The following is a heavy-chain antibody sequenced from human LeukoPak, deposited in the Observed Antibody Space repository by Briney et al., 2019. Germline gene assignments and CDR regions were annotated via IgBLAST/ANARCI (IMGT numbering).Heavy chain of an antibody. CDR2: IWYDGSNK. Sequence: PGGSLRLSCAASGFTFSSYGMHWLRQAPGKGLEWVAVIWYDGSNKYYADSVKGRFTISRDNSKNTLYLQMNSLRAEDTAVYYCAKDIAAAGLNWFDPWGQGTLVTVSS. V-gene: IGHV3-33*06. J-gene: IGHJ5*02. D-gene: IGHD6-13*01. CDR1: GFTFSSYG. CDR3: AKDIAAAGLNWFDP.